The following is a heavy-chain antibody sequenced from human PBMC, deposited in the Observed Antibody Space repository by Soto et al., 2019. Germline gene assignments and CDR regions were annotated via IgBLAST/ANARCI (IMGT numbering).Heavy chain of an antibody. V-gene: IGHV4-61*01. CDR2: IFYSGVT. D-gene: IGHD6-19*01. CDR3: ARVGSSGWSPDY. Sequence: SETLSLTCTVSGGSVSSGIYYWTWIRQPPGKGLEWIGYIFYSGVTNYNPSLKSRVTLSVDTSKNQFSLKLRSVTAADTAVYYCARVGSSGWSPDYWGRGTLVTVSS. CDR1: GGSVSSGIYY. J-gene: IGHJ4*02.